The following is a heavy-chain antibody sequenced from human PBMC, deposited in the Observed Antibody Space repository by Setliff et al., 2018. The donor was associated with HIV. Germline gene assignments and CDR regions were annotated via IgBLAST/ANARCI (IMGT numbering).Heavy chain of an antibody. J-gene: IGHJ3*02. CDR3: ARLLQGGNYAFDI. V-gene: IGHV4-34*01. Sequence: PSETLSLTCAVYGGFFSGYYWSWIRQPPGKGLEWIGEINHSGSTNYNPSLKSRVTISVDTSKMQFSLKLRSVTAADTAMYYCARLLQGGNYAFDIWGQGTMVTVS. CDR2: INHSGST. D-gene: IGHD2-21*02. CDR1: GGFFSGYY.